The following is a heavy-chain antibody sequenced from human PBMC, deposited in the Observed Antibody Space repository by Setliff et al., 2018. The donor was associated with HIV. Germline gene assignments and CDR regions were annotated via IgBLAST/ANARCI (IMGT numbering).Heavy chain of an antibody. Sequence: LRLSCAASGFIFSKSCMSWVRQAPGKGLEWVATIKQDESEMQYVDSVKGRFTISRDNAKDSLYLQMNSLRVEDTALYYCARVKYDSSGYLSYMDVWGKGTTVTVSS. CDR3: ARVKYDSSGYLSYMDV. V-gene: IGHV3-7*03. J-gene: IGHJ6*03. CDR2: IKQDESEM. D-gene: IGHD3-22*01. CDR1: GFIFSKSC.